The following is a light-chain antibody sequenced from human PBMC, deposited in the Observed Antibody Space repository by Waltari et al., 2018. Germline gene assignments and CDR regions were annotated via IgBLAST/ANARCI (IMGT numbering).Light chain of an antibody. CDR3: QQYNSYSIT. CDR2: KAS. V-gene: IGKV1-5*03. Sequence: DIQMTQSPSTLSASVGDRVTITCRASQSINTWLAWYQQKLGKAPKLLIYKASTLDTGVPSRFSGSGSGTEFTLTISSLQPDDFATYYCQQYNSYSITFGQGTRLEIK. CDR1: QSINTW. J-gene: IGKJ5*01.